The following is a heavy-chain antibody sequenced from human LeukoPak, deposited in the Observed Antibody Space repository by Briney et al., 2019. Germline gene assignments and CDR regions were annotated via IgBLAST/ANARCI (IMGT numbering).Heavy chain of an antibody. Sequence: GGSLKLSCAASGFSFSSYAMSWVRQAPGKGLEWVSSISGSGDNTYYAESVKGRFTISRDNSKNTLFLQMNSLRVEDTAVFYCAKRSGYTTGWFFDFWGQGTLVTVSS. CDR1: GFSFSSYA. D-gene: IGHD6-19*01. J-gene: IGHJ4*02. CDR2: ISGSGDNT. V-gene: IGHV3-23*01. CDR3: AKRSGYTTGWFFDF.